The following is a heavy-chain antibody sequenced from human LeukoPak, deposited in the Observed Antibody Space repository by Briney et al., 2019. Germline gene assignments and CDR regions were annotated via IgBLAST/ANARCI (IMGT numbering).Heavy chain of an antibody. Sequence: PGGSLRLSCAASGFTFSSYAMHWVRQAPGKGLEWVAVISYDGSNKYYADSVKGRFTISRDNSKNTLYLQMNSLRAEDTAVYYCARDGITLYAFDIWGQGTMVTVSS. CDR3: ARDGITLYAFDI. D-gene: IGHD3-10*01. V-gene: IGHV3-30-3*01. CDR1: GFTFSSYA. J-gene: IGHJ3*02. CDR2: ISYDGSNK.